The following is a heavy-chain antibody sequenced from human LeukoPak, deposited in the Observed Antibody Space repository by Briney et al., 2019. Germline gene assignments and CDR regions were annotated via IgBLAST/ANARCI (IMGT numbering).Heavy chain of an antibody. CDR2: IFSRSESI. D-gene: IGHD5-18*01. CDR1: GFTFGAYT. V-gene: IGHV3-21*01. Sequence: GGSLRLSRAASGFTFGAYTINWVRQAPGKGLEWVSCIFSRSESILYADSVKGRFTISRDNAKNSLYLQMDSLRVEDTAVYYCARDTSSGGYSYAWGQGTLVTVSS. J-gene: IGHJ4*02. CDR3: ARDTSSGGYSYA.